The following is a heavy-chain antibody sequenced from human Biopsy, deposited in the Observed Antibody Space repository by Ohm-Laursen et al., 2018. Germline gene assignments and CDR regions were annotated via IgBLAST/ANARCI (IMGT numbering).Heavy chain of an antibody. CDR2: IYYSGST. CDR1: GASIISGGHF. Sequence: SETLSLTCTVSGASIISGGHFWNWIRQHPGKGLEWIGSIYYSGSTYYNPSLKSRVTISADRSKNQFSLKLTSVTAADTAMYYCARQEFATSPLDYWGQGTLVIVSS. CDR3: ARQEFATSPLDY. V-gene: IGHV4-39*01. J-gene: IGHJ4*02. D-gene: IGHD3-10*01.